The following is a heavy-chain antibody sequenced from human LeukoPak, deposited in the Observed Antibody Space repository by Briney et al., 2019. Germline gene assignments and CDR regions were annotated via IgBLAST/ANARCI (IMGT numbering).Heavy chain of an antibody. Sequence: TETLYLTCIVSGGSVSSGSYYRSLLWQPPGKDLEWIGYIYYSGTTNYNPSLNSRVTISVDTSKNQFSLKLSSVTAADTAVYYCASFRFFDSSGYRNWGQGILVTVSS. D-gene: IGHD3-22*01. CDR3: ASFRFFDSSGYRN. J-gene: IGHJ4*02. CDR1: GGSVSSGSYY. V-gene: IGHV4-61*01. CDR2: IYYSGTT.